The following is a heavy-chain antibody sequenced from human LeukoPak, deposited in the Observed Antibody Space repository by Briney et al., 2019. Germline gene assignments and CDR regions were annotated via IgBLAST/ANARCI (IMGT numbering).Heavy chain of an antibody. V-gene: IGHV3-48*03. CDR1: GFTFSSYE. CDR2: ISSSGSTI. Sequence: GGSLRLSCAASGFTFSSYEMNWVRQAPGKGLEWVSYISSSGSTIYYADSVKGRFTISRDNAKNSLYLQMNSPRAEDTAVYYCARPNSGSYYRPYYFDYWGQGTLVTVSS. D-gene: IGHD1-26*01. J-gene: IGHJ4*02. CDR3: ARPNSGSYYRPYYFDY.